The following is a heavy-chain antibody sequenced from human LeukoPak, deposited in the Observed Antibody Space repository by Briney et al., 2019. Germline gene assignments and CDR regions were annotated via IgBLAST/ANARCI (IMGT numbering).Heavy chain of an antibody. CDR1: GFTFSSYS. D-gene: IGHD3-10*01. CDR3: ARVVTMVRGVSL. J-gene: IGHJ4*02. Sequence: GGSLRLSCAASGFTFSSYSMNWVRQAPGKGLEWVSSISSSSSYIYYADSVKGRFTISRDNAKNSLYLQMNSLRAEDTAVYYCARVVTMVRGVSLWGQGTLVTVSS. CDR2: ISSSSSYI. V-gene: IGHV3-21*01.